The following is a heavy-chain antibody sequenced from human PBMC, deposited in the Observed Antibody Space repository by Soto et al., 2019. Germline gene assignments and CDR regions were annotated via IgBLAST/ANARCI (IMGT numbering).Heavy chain of an antibody. CDR1: GGTFSSYA. V-gene: IGHV1-69*13. CDR3: ARDITGTTSYGMDV. D-gene: IGHD1-7*01. Sequence: ASVKVSCKASGGTFSSYAISWVRQAPGQGLEWMGGIIPIFGTANYARKFQGRVTITADESTSTAYMELSSLRSEDTAVYYCARDITGTTSYGMDVWGQGTTVTVSS. CDR2: IIPIFGTA. J-gene: IGHJ6*02.